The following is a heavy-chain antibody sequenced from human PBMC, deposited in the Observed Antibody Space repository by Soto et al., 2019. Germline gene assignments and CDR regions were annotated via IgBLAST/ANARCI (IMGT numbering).Heavy chain of an antibody. CDR1: GYTFTSYY. CDR2: INPSGGST. J-gene: IGHJ6*02. V-gene: IGHV1-46*01. D-gene: IGHD3-9*01. Sequence: ASVKVSCKASGYTFTSYYMHGVRQSPGQGLEWMGIINPSGGSTSYAQKFQGRVTMTRDTSTSTVYMELSSLRSEDTAVYYCARDSRVYYDILTGYYRPYYYYGMDVWGQGTTVNVS. CDR3: ARDSRVYYDILTGYYRPYYYYGMDV.